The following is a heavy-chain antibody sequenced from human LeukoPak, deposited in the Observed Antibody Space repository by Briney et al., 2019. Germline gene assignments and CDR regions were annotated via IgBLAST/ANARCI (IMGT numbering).Heavy chain of an antibody. CDR1: GITFSNYI. CDR3: ASNYDSNRGYYGMDF. D-gene: IGHD3-22*01. V-gene: IGHV3-21*01. Sequence: GGSLRLSCAASGITFSNYIMNWVRQAPGKGLDWVSSISHSSNYIYYADSVKGRFAISRDNAKNSLFIQMSSLRPEDRAVYYCASNYDSNRGYYGMDFWGQGTLVTVSS. J-gene: IGHJ4*02. CDR2: ISHSSNYI.